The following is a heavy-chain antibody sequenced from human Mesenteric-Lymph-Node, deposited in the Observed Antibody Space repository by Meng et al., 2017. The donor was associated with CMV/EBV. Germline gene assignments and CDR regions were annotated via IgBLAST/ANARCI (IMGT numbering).Heavy chain of an antibody. V-gene: IGHV4-39*07. Sequence: SETLSLTCTVSGGSISSSSYYWGWIHQPPGKGLEWIGEINHSGSTNYNPSLKSRVTISVDTSKNQFSLKLSSVTAADTAVYYCARGGLSIFDHWGQGTLVTVSS. CDR3: ARGGLSIFDH. CDR1: GGSISSSSYY. D-gene: IGHD3-3*01. J-gene: IGHJ4*02. CDR2: INHSGST.